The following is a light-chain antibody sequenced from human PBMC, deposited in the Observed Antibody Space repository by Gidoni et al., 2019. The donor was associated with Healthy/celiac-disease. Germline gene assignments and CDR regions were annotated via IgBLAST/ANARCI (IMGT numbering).Light chain of an antibody. CDR2: AGS. V-gene: IGLV2-23*01. Sequence: QSALTQLASVSGSPAQSITISCTGTSSDVGSYNLVSWYQQHPGKAPKLMIYAGSKRPSGVSNRFSGSKSGNTASLTISGLQAEDEADYYCCSYAGSSAYVFGTGTKVTVL. J-gene: IGLJ1*01. CDR1: SSDVGSYNL. CDR3: CSYAGSSAYV.